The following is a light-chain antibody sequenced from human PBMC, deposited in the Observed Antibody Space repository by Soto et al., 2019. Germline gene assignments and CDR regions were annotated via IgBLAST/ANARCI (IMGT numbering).Light chain of an antibody. Sequence: IVLTPSPGTLSLSPGERATLSCRASQSVSSSYLAWYQQKPGQAPRLLIYGASSRATGIPDRFSGSGSGTDFTLTISRLERGDFAVYYCQQYVTSPPGTFGQGTKVDIK. CDR1: QSVSSSY. V-gene: IGKV3-20*01. J-gene: IGKJ1*01. CDR3: QQYVTSPPGT. CDR2: GAS.